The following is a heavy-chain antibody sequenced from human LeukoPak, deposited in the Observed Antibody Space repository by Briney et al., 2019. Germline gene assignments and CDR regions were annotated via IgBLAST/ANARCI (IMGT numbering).Heavy chain of an antibody. Sequence: GGSLRLSCVASGFTLDAYVMHWVRQVPGKGLEWVSGINWNSKNIGYADSVKGRFTISRDNAKNSLYLQMNSLTAEDTALYYCTRDSCYGGTCSGYFHGMDVWGQGTTVTVSS. V-gene: IGHV3-9*01. CDR1: GFTLDAYV. J-gene: IGHJ6*02. D-gene: IGHD2-15*01. CDR2: INWNSKNI. CDR3: TRDSCYGGTCSGYFHGMDV.